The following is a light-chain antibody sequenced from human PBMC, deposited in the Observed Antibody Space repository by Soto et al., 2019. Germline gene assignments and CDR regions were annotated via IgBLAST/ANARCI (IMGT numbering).Light chain of an antibody. CDR1: QSVSIH. CDR2: DTS. V-gene: IGKV3-15*01. J-gene: IGKJ5*01. CDR3: QQYSNWPPIT. Sequence: ETVMTQSPGTLSVSLGERSTLSCMSSQSVSIHLAWYQQKPGQAPRLLIYDTSTRATGIPARFSGSGSGTEFTLTISSLQSEDFAVYYCQQYSNWPPITFGQGTRLEI.